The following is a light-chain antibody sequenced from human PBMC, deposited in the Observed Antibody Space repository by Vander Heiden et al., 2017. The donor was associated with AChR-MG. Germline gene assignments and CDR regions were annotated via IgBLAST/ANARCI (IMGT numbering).Light chain of an antibody. V-gene: IGKV1-5*03. CDR1: QNIGDW. Sequence: DIQMTQFPSTLSASVGDRLTITCRASQNIGDWLAWYQQKPGKAPKLLIYRASTLQSGVPSRFSGSGSGTEFTLTISSLQPEDFAIYYCQQYTRQWTFGQGTKVDVK. J-gene: IGKJ1*01. CDR3: QQYTRQWT. CDR2: RAS.